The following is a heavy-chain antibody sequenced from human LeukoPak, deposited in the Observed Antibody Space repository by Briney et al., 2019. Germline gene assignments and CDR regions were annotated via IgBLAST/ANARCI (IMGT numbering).Heavy chain of an antibody. V-gene: IGHV3-23*01. CDR3: ARDSRYYDILTTLRPLTYFDY. J-gene: IGHJ4*02. D-gene: IGHD3-9*01. CDR1: GFTFSTYA. Sequence: GGSLRLSCAASGFTFSTYAMSWVRQAPGKGLEWVSSISGSGAGIYYADSVKGRFTISRDNAKNSLYLQMNSLRAEDTAVYYCARDSRYYDILTTLRPLTYFDYWGQGTLVTVSS. CDR2: ISGSGAGI.